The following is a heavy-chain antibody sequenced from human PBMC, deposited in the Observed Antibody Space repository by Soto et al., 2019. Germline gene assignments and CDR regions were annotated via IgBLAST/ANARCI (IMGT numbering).Heavy chain of an antibody. D-gene: IGHD6-13*01. V-gene: IGHV4-59*01. CDR1: GGSISNYF. Sequence: SETLSLPCTDSGGSISNYFWTWIRQPPGKGLEWIGYIHYSGTTSFFPSYNPSLRSRVTISEDTSKNQFSLKLLSVTTADTAVYFCAAGEASSRNLAPYYLDFWGQGTLVTVSS. CDR3: AAGEASSRNLAPYYLDF. J-gene: IGHJ4*02. CDR2: IHYSGTT.